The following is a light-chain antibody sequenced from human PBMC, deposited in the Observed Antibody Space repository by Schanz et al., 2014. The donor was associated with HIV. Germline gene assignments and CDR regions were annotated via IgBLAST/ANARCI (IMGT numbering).Light chain of an antibody. V-gene: IGLV1-44*01. Sequence: QSVLTQPPSASGSPGQRLTISCSGSSSNIRTNPVNWYHQLPETAPKLLIYSNNQRPSGVPDRFSGSKSGTSASLAISGLQSEDEADYYCSSYAGSSYVFGTGTKLTVL. CDR2: SNN. J-gene: IGLJ1*01. CDR3: SSYAGSSYV. CDR1: SSNIRTNP.